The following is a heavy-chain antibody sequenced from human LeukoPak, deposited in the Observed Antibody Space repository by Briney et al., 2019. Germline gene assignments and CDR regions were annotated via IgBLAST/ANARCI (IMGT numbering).Heavy chain of an antibody. Sequence: PSETLSLTCAVYGGSFSGYYWSWIRQPPGKGLEWIGEINHSGSTNYNPSLKSRVIISVDTSKNQFSLKLSSVTAADTAVYYCARDLGLKFPFDYWGQGTLVTVSS. CDR3: ARDLGLKFPFDY. CDR2: INHSGST. J-gene: IGHJ4*02. CDR1: GGSFSGYY. V-gene: IGHV4-34*01.